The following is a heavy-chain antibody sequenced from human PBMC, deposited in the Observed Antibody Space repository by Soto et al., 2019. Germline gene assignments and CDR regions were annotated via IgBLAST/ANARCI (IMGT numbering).Heavy chain of an antibody. CDR3: ARDQSYGSGSYYDNWFDP. J-gene: IGHJ5*02. D-gene: IGHD3-10*01. CDR1: GYTFTSYG. V-gene: IGHV1-18*01. CDR2: ISAYNGNT. Sequence: ASVKVSCKASGYTFTSYGISWVRQAPGQGLEWMGWISAYNGNTNYAQKLQGRVTMTTDTSTSTAYMELRSLRSDDTAVYYCARDQSYGSGSYYDNWFDPWGQGTLVTVSS.